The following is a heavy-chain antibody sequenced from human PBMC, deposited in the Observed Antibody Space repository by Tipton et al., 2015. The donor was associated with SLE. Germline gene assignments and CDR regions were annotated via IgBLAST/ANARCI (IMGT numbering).Heavy chain of an antibody. CDR2: IYYSGST. J-gene: IGHJ4*02. CDR1: GGSISSGGYY. CDR3: ASWAFRGALDY. D-gene: IGHD3-10*01. Sequence: TLSLTCTVSGGSISSGGYYWSWIRQHPGKGLEWIGSIYYSGSTYYNPSLKSRVTISVDTSKNQFSLKLSSVTAADTAVYYCASWAFRGALDYWGQGTLVTVSS. V-gene: IGHV4-39*07.